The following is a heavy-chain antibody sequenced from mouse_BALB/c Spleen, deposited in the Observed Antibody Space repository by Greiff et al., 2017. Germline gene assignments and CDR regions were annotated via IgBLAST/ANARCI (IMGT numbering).Heavy chain of an antibody. V-gene: IGHV1-20*02. J-gene: IGHJ1*01. CDR3: ARGGLRHWYFDV. CDR1: GYSFTGYF. D-gene: IGHD2-4*01. CDR2: INPYNGDT. Sequence: EVQVVESGPELVKPGASVKISCKASGYSFTGYFMNWVMQSHGKSLEWIGRINPYNGDTFYNQKFKGKATLTVDKSSSTAHMELRSLASEDSAVYYCARGGLRHWYFDVWGAGTTVTVSS.